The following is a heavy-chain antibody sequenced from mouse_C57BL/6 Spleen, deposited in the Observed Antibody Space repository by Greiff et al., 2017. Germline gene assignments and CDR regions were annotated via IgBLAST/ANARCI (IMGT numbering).Heavy chain of an antibody. V-gene: IGHV14-4*01. Sequence: EVKLVESGAELVRPGASVKLSCTASGFTITDDYMHWVKQRPEQGLEWIGWIDPENGDTEYASKFQGKATITADTSSNTAYLQLSSLTSEDTAVYYCTTASIVKAFYYAMDDWGQGTSVTVSS. CDR1: GFTITDDY. CDR2: IDPENGDT. J-gene: IGHJ4*01. D-gene: IGHD2-5*01. CDR3: TTASIVKAFYYAMDD.